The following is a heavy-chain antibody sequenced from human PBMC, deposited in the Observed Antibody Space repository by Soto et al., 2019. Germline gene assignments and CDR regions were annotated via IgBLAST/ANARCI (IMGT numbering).Heavy chain of an antibody. CDR3: ARARAGSYYDILTGYYNLRGTVRFDY. CDR1: GYTFTSYG. CDR2: ISAYNGNT. J-gene: IGHJ4*02. V-gene: IGHV1-18*01. Sequence: QVQLVQSGAEVKKPGASVKVSCKASGYTFTSYGISWVRQAPGQGLEWMGWISAYNGNTNYAQKLQGRVTMTTDTSTSTAYMELRSLRSDDTAVYYCARARAGSYYDILTGYYNLRGTVRFDYWGQGTLVTVSS. D-gene: IGHD3-9*01.